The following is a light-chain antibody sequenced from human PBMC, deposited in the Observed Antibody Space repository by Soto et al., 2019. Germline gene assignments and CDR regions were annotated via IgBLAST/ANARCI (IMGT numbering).Light chain of an antibody. Sequence: QSALTQPASVSGSPGQSITISCSGSSSDVINYNYVSWYQQHPGQAPKLMIYEVNNRPSGISNRFSGSKSGNTASLTISGLQAEDEADYHCISYTNSKNLVLFGGGTKLTVL. CDR3: ISYTNSKNLVL. CDR1: SSDVINYNY. CDR2: EVN. V-gene: IGLV2-14*01. J-gene: IGLJ2*01.